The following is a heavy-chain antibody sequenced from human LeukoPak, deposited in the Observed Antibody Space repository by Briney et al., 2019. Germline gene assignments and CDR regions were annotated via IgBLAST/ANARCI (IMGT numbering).Heavy chain of an antibody. J-gene: IGHJ6*04. D-gene: IGHD1-26*01. V-gene: IGHV4-39*07. CDR2: IYYSGST. Sequence: PSETLSLTCTVSGGSISSSSYYWGWIRQPPGKGLEWIGSIYYSGSTYYNPSLKSRVIISVDTSKNEFSLRLTSVTAADTAVFYCVTPRSWELSDVAVWGKGTTVIVSS. CDR3: VTPRSWELSDVAV. CDR1: GGSISSSSYY.